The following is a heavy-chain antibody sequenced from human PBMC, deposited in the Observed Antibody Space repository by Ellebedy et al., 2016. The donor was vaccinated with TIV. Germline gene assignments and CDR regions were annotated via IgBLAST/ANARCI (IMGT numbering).Heavy chain of an antibody. CDR3: ARRSGNRLGDYYYAMDV. D-gene: IGHD1-26*01. CDR2: LFHNGGT. J-gene: IGHJ6*02. CDR1: GGSISSND. V-gene: IGHV4-59*08. Sequence: MPSETLSLTCTVSGGSISSNDWGWIRQPPGKGLEWIGYLFHNGGTNYNPSLQSRVTLSADTSKTQFSLQLKSVTAADTAVYYCARRSGNRLGDYYYAMDVWGQGTSVTVSS.